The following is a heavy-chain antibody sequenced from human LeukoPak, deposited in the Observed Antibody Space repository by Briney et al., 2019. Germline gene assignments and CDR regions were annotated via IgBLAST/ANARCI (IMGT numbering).Heavy chain of an antibody. D-gene: IGHD4-17*01. CDR3: AKKNDGDSPRYYYYMDV. J-gene: IGHJ6*03. Sequence: PGGSLRLSCAASGFTFSSHDMHWVRQAPGKGLEWVAIISYDGGKKDYADSVKGRFTISRDNSKNTLYLQMNSLRAEDTAVYYCAKKNDGDSPRYYYYMDVWGKGTTVTISS. CDR2: ISYDGGKK. V-gene: IGHV3-30*18. CDR1: GFTFSSHD.